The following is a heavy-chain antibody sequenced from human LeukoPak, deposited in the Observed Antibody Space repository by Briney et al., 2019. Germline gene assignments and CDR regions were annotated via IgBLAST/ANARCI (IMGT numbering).Heavy chain of an antibody. V-gene: IGHV3-30*03. CDR3: ARDNSGAAAGPWYFDY. CDR1: GFTFSSYG. D-gene: IGHD6-13*01. J-gene: IGHJ4*02. CDR2: ISYDGSNK. Sequence: PGGSLRLSCAASGFTFSSYGMHWVRQAPGKGLEWVAVISYDGSNKYYADSVKGRFTISRDNSKNTLYLQMNSLRAEDTAVYYCARDNSGAAAGPWYFDYWGQGTLVTVSS.